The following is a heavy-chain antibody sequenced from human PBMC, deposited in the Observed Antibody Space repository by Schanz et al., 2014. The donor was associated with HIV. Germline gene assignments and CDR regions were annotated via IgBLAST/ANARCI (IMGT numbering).Heavy chain of an antibody. D-gene: IGHD3-3*02. Sequence: QVQLVQPGAEVKKPGSSVKVSCKASGGTFSSNAISWVRQAPGQGLEWMGGIIPMFGTRNFAQKFQGRVTITADESTTTAYMELSSLTSEDTAIYFCARAAFSSEYYYGMDVWGQGTTVTVSS. CDR1: GGTFSSNA. CDR3: ARAAFSSEYYYGMDV. J-gene: IGHJ6*02. V-gene: IGHV1-69*01. CDR2: IIPMFGTR.